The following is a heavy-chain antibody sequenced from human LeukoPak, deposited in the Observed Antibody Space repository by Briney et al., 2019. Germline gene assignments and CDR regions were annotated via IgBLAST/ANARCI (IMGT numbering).Heavy chain of an antibody. CDR2: IGGSGAGT. V-gene: IGHV3-23*01. J-gene: IGHJ4*01. D-gene: IGHD3-10*01. Sequence: GGSLRLSCAASTFTFSSYAMTWVRQAPGKGLEWVSAIGGSGAGTYYADSVKGRFTISRDNSKNTLYLQMNSLRAEDTAVYYCANNGGDIYGPGHFDYWGQGTLVTVSA. CDR3: ANNGGDIYGPGHFDY. CDR1: TFTFSSYA.